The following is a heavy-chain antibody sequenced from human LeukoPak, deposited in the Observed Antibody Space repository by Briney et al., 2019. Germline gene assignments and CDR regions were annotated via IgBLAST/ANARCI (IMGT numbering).Heavy chain of an antibody. CDR2: INSDGSST. CDR3: ATPGTYAYYYYYGMDV. D-gene: IGHD1-1*01. CDR1: GFTFSSYW. J-gene: IGHJ6*02. V-gene: IGHV3-74*01. Sequence: PGGSLRLSCAASGFTFSSYWMHWVRQAPGKGLLWVSRINSDGSSTTYADSVKGRFTISRDNAKNTLYLQMNSLRAEDTAVYYCATPGTYAYYYYYGMDVWGQGTTVTVSS.